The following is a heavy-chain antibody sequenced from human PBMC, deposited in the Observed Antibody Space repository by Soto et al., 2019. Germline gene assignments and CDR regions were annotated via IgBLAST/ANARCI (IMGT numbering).Heavy chain of an antibody. J-gene: IGHJ2*01. CDR1: GFTFSSNG. V-gene: IGHV3-23*01. Sequence: EVQLLESGGGLVQPGGSLRLSCEASGFTFSSNGMAWVRQPPGKGLEWVSVIYANGGTTYYADSVRGRFTISRDNPKNTLYLQMNSLRVEDMAIYYCAKVPSPHHPCYFDLWGRGTLVPVSS. CDR3: AKVPSPHHPCYFDL. CDR2: IYANGGTT.